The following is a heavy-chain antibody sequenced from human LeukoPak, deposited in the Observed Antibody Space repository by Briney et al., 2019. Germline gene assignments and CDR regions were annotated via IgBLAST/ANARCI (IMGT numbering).Heavy chain of an antibody. CDR1: GFXFSGYT. CDR3: AKETGAGSGWYDY. CDR2: IRGSDEST. J-gene: IGHJ4*02. V-gene: IGHV3-23*01. D-gene: IGHD6-19*01. Sequence: PGGSLRLSCGASGFXFSGYTISWVRQAPGKGLEWGSSIRGSDESTYYADSVKGRFAISRDNSKNTVSLQMNSLRAEDTAIYYCAKETGAGSGWYDYWGQGTLVTVSS.